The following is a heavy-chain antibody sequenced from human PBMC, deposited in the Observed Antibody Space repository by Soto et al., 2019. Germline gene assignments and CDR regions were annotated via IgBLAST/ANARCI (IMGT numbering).Heavy chain of an antibody. CDR3: APAGYYGSHCDY. CDR2: IYWDDDK. V-gene: IGHV2-5*02. CDR1: GFSLSTSGVG. J-gene: IGHJ4*02. Sequence: QITLKESGPTLVKPTQTLTLTCTFSGFSLSTSGVGVGWIRQPPGKALEWLALIYWDDDKRYSPSLKSRLTITKDTPKNQVVLTMTNMDPVDTATYYCAPAGYYGSHCDYWGQGTLVTVSS. D-gene: IGHD3-10*01.